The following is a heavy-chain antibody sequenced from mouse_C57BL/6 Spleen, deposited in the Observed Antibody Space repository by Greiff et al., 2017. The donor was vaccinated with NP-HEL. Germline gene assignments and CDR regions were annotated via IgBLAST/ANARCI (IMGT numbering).Heavy chain of an antibody. CDR1: GFTFSDYG. Sequence: EVMLVESGGGLVKPGGSLKLSCAASGFTFSDYGMHWVRQAPEKGLEWVAYISSGSSTIYYADTVKGRFPISRDNAKTTLFLQMTSLRSEDTAMYYCARSLKGALYYGSSYDFDYWGQGTTRTVSS. CDR2: ISSGSSTI. D-gene: IGHD1-1*01. CDR3: ARSLKGALYYGSSYDFDY. V-gene: IGHV5-17*01. J-gene: IGHJ2*01.